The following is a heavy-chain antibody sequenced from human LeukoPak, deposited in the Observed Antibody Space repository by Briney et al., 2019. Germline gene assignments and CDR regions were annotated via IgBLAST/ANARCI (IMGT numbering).Heavy chain of an antibody. CDR2: ISSSGGTT. V-gene: IGHV3-23*01. Sequence: GGSLRLSCAASGFTFSTYAVNWVRQAPGKGLEWVSAISSSGGTTYYADSVKGRFSISRDNSKNTLYLRMNSLRAEDTAIYYCAKLSGSSCYSPGSYWGQGTLVTVSS. D-gene: IGHD2-15*01. J-gene: IGHJ4*02. CDR1: GFTFSTYA. CDR3: AKLSGSSCYSPGSY.